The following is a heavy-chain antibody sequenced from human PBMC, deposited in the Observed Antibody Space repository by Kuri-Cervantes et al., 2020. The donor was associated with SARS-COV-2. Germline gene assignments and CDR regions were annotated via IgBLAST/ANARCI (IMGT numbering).Heavy chain of an antibody. CDR1: GFIFSDYY. CDR3: ASQPITIFGVAYHLDY. Sequence: GGSLRLSCTASGFIFSDYYMTWIRQAPGKGLVWVSRINSDGSSTSYADSVKGRFTISRDNAKNTLYLQMNSLRAEDTAVYYCASQPITIFGVAYHLDYWGQGTLVTVSS. J-gene: IGHJ4*02. V-gene: IGHV3-74*01. CDR2: INSDGSST. D-gene: IGHD3-3*01.